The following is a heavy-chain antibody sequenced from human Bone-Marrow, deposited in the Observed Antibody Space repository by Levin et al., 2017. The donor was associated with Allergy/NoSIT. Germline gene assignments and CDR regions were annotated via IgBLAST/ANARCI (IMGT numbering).Heavy chain of an antibody. V-gene: IGHV1-69*02. CDR1: GGTFSSYP. J-gene: IGHJ6*02. CDR2: IIPILGIA. CDR3: LLGYCSSTSCRDDYYYYGMDV. D-gene: IGHD2-2*01. Sequence: SVKVSCKASGGTFSSYPISWVRQAPGQGLEWMGRIIPILGIANYAQKFQGRVTITADKSTSTAYMELSSLRSEDTAVYYCLLGYCSSTSCRDDYYYYGMDVWGQGTTVTVSS.